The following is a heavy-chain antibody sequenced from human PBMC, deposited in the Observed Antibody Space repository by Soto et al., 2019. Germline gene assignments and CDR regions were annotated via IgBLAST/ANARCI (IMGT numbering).Heavy chain of an antibody. J-gene: IGHJ4*02. CDR3: ARETTKYSYWLDY. CDR2: IIPILGIA. CDR1: GGTFSSYT. V-gene: IGHV1-69*08. Sequence: QVQLVQSGAEVKKPGSSVKVSCKASGGTFSSYTISWVRQAHGQGLEWMGRIIPILGIANYAQKFQGRVTITADKSTSTAYMELSSLRSEDTAVYYCARETTKYSYWLDYWGQGTLVTVSS. D-gene: IGHD5-18*01.